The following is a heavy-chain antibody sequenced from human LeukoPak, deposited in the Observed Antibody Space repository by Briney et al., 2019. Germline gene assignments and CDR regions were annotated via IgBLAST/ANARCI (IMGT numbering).Heavy chain of an antibody. CDR1: GGSISSSSYY. CDR3: ARVWWQRTYNWFDP. CDR2: IYTSGST. Sequence: PSETLSLTCTVSGGSISSSSYYWGWIRQPPGKGLEWIGRIYTSGSTNYNPSLKSRVTMSVDTSKNQFSLKLSSVTAADTAVYYCARVWWQRTYNWFDPWGQGTLVTVSS. V-gene: IGHV4-39*07. D-gene: IGHD2-15*01. J-gene: IGHJ5*02.